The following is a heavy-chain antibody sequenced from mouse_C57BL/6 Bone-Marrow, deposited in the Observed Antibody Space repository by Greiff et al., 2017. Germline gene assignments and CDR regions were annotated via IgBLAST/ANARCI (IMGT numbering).Heavy chain of an antibody. CDR3: ARDRGYSNYGRGFFDY. V-gene: IGHV5-4*01. D-gene: IGHD2-5*01. Sequence: EVKLMESGGGLVKPGGSLKLSCAASGFTFSSYAMSWVRQTPEKRLDWVATISDGGSYTYYPDNVKGRFTISRDNAKNNLYLQMSHLKSEDTAMYYCARDRGYSNYGRGFFDYWGQGTTLTVSS. J-gene: IGHJ2*01. CDR1: GFTFSSYA. CDR2: ISDGGSYT.